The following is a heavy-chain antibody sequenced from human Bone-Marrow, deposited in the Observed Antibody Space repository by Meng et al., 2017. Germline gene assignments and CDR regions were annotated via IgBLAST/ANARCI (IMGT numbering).Heavy chain of an antibody. J-gene: IGHJ4*02. CDR2: ISSSGSTI. Sequence: GESLKLSCAASGFTFSSYEMNWVRQAPGKGLEWVSYISSSGSTIYYADSVKGRFTIPRDNAKNSLYLQMNSLRAEATAVYYCARYYGDDAWFDYWGQGTLVTVSS. CDR1: GFTFSSYE. CDR3: ARYYGDDAWFDY. D-gene: IGHD4-17*01. V-gene: IGHV3-48*03.